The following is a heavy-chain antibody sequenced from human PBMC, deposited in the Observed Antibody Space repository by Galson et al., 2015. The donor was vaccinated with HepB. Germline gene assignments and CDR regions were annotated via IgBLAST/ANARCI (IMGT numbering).Heavy chain of an antibody. CDR2: INPNSGGT. D-gene: IGHD5-18*01. CDR3: ARPDSGYSYGYYYYGMDV. CDR1: GYTFTGYY. V-gene: IGHV1-2*02. Sequence: SVKVSCKASGYTFTGYYMHWVRQAPGQGLEWMGWINPNSGGTNYAQKFQGRVTMTTDTSTSTAYMELRSLRSDDTAVYYCARPDSGYSYGYYYYGMDVWGQGTTVTVSS. J-gene: IGHJ6*02.